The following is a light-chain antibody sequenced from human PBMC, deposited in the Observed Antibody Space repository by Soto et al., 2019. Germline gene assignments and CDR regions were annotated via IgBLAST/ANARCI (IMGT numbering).Light chain of an antibody. J-gene: IGKJ5*01. CDR1: QSISNL. Sequence: EIVVTQSPATLSVSPGERATLSCRASQSISNLLAWYQQKPGQAPRLLIYDASNRATGIPARLSGSGSGTDFTLTISSLEPEDFAVYYCQQRSNWPPNTFGQGTRLEIK. V-gene: IGKV3-11*01. CDR2: DAS. CDR3: QQRSNWPPNT.